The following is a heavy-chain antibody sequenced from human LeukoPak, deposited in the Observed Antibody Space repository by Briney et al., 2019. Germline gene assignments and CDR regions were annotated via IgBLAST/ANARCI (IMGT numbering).Heavy chain of an antibody. CDR1: GFTFSSYA. CDR2: LIDSGGST. CDR3: AKYPYTYSGIARGYLDY. Sequence: PGGSLRLSCAASGFTFSSYAMSWVRQAPGKGLQWVSTLIDSGGSTYYADSVKGRFTISRDNSKITLYLQMNSLRAEDTAVYYCAKYPYTYSGIARGYLDYWGQGTLVTVSS. J-gene: IGHJ4*02. V-gene: IGHV3-23*01. D-gene: IGHD1-26*01.